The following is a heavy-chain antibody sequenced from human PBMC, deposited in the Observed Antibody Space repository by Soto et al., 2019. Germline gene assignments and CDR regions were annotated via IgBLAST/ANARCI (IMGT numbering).Heavy chain of an antibody. CDR1: GYTFTSYA. Sequence: ASVKVSCKASGYTFTSYAMHWVRQAPGQRLEWMGWINAGNGNTKYSQKFQGRVTITRDTSASTAYMELSSLRSEDTAVYYCARDRSYYDSSGSYYYCYGMDVWGQGTTVTVSS. CDR2: INAGNGNT. D-gene: IGHD3-22*01. J-gene: IGHJ6*02. CDR3: ARDRSYYDSSGSYYYCYGMDV. V-gene: IGHV1-3*01.